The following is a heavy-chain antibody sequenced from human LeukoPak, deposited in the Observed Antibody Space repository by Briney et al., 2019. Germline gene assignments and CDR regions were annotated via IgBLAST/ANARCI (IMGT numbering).Heavy chain of an antibody. Sequence: PGGPLRLSCAASGFTFSGSAMHWVRQASGKGLGWVGRIRSKANSYATAYAASVKGRFTISRDDSKNTAYLQMNSLKTEDTAVYYCTRQPPTVTTYYYYYMDVWGKGTTVTVSS. CDR3: TRQPPTVTTYYYYYMDV. CDR2: IRSKANSYAT. D-gene: IGHD4-17*01. V-gene: IGHV3-73*01. J-gene: IGHJ6*03. CDR1: GFTFSGSA.